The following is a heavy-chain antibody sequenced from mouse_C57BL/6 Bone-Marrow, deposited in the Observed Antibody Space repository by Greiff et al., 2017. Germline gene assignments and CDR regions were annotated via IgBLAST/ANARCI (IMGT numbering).Heavy chain of an antibody. V-gene: IGHV7-1*01. J-gene: IGHJ4*01. D-gene: IGHD3-2*02. CDR3: ARDEPDSSYAMDY. CDR1: GFTFSDFY. Sequence: EVKLMESGGGLVQSGRSLRLSCATSGFTFSDFYMEWVRQAPGKGLEWIAASRNKANDYTTEYSASVKGRFIVSRDTSQSILYLQMNALRAEDTAIYYCARDEPDSSYAMDYWGQGTSVTVSS. CDR2: SRNKANDYTT.